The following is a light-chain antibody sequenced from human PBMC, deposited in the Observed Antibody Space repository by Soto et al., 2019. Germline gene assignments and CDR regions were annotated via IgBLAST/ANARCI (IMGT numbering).Light chain of an antibody. J-gene: IGLJ1*01. CDR3: SSYTSSSTICV. V-gene: IGLV2-14*01. CDR2: EVS. CDR1: SSDVGGYNY. Sequence: QSVLTQPASVSGSPGQSITISCTGTSSDVGGYNYVSWYQQHPGKAPKLIIYEVSNRPSGVSNRFSGSKSGNTASLTISGLQAEDETDYYCSSYTSSSTICVLGHGTKVTVL.